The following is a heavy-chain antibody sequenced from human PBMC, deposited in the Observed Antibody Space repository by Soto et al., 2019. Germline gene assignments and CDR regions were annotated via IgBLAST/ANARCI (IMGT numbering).Heavy chain of an antibody. V-gene: IGHV1-18*04. J-gene: IGHJ6*02. D-gene: IGHD2-2*01. CDR1: GYTFTSYG. Sequence: ASVKVSCKASGYTFTSYGISWVRQAPGQGLEWMGWISAYNGNTNYAQKLQGRVTMTTDTSTSTAYMELRSLRSDDTAVYYCARDVEDCSSTSCPSGGYYGMDVWGQGTTVTVS. CDR3: ARDVEDCSSTSCPSGGYYGMDV. CDR2: ISAYNGNT.